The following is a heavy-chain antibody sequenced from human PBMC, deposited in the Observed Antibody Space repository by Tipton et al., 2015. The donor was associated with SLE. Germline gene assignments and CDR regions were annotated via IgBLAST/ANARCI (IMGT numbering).Heavy chain of an antibody. CDR2: INHSGST. J-gene: IGHJ6*03. CDR3: ARVLSAMDV. CDR1: GGSFSGYY. V-gene: IGHV4-34*01. Sequence: TLSLTCAVYGGSFSGYYWSWIRQPPGKGLEWIGEINHSGSTNYNPSLKSRVTISGDTSKNQFSLKLSSVTAADTAVYYCARVLSAMDVWDKGTTVTVSS.